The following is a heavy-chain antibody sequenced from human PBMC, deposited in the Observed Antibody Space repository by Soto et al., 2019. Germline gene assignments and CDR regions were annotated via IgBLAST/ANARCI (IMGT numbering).Heavy chain of an antibody. V-gene: IGHV4-39*01. CDR1: GGSISSSGYY. J-gene: IGHJ4*02. CDR3: VRHHRAGNCGF. CDR2: IFYSGST. Sequence: QVQLQESGPGLVNPSETLSLTCTVSGGSISSSGYYWAWVRQPPGKGVEYIGSIFYSGSTYYNASRKSGVTISAHRSQYQVSLGLTSVTAAGPAVDYCVRHHRAGNCGFWGQGSPVPGSS. D-gene: IGHD6-13*01.